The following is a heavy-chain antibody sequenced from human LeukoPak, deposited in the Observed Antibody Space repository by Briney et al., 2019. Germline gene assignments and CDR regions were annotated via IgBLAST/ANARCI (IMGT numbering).Heavy chain of an antibody. V-gene: IGHV4-34*01. CDR3: ARKRSPYFDY. CDR1: GGSFSDYY. Sequence: SETLSLTCAVYGGSFSDYYWNWIRQPPGKGLEWIGEINHSGSTNYNPSLKSRVTISVDTSKNEFSLRLSSVTASDTAVYYCARKRSPYFDYGGQGTLVTVSS. J-gene: IGHJ4*02. CDR2: INHSGST.